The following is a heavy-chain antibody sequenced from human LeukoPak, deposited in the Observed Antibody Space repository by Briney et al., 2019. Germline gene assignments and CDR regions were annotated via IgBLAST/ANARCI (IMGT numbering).Heavy chain of an antibody. J-gene: IGHJ5*02. CDR2: INPNSGGT. D-gene: IGHD2-15*01. V-gene: IGHV1-2*02. Sequence: ASVKVSCKASGYTFTGYYMHWVRQAPGQGLEWMGWINPNSGGTNYAQKFQGRVTMTRDTSISTAYMELSRLRSDDTAVYYCARGGRVAGPGDWFDPWGQGTLVTVSS. CDR3: ARGGRVAGPGDWFDP. CDR1: GYTFTGYY.